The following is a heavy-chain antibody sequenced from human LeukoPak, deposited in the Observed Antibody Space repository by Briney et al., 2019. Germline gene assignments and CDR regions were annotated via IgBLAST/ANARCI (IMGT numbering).Heavy chain of an antibody. V-gene: IGHV3-9*01. CDR2: ISWNSGSI. Sequence: QPGRSLRLSCAASGFTFDDYAMHWVRQAPGKGLEWVSGISWNSGSIGYADSVKGRFTISRDNAKNSPYLQMNSLRAEDTALYYCAKDVYCSGGSCYAFDYWGQGTLVTVSS. CDR3: AKDVYCSGGSCYAFDY. CDR1: GFTFDDYA. J-gene: IGHJ4*02. D-gene: IGHD2-15*01.